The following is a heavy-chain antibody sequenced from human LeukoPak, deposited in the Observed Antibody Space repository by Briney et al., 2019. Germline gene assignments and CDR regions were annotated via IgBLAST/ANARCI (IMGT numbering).Heavy chain of an antibody. J-gene: IGHJ4*02. CDR2: IRFGGYDE. CDR3: AGPMGPAAIFGFDY. Sequence: GGSLRLSCAASGFTFSDYGMHWVRQAPGKGLEWVAFIRFGGYDEYYADSVKGRFTISRDNAKNSLYLQMNSLRAEDTAVYYCAGPMGPAAIFGFDYWGQGTLVTVSS. D-gene: IGHD2-2*01. V-gene: IGHV3-30*02. CDR1: GFTFSDYG.